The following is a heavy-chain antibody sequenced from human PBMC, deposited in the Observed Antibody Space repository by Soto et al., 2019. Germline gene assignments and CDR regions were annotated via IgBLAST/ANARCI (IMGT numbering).Heavy chain of an antibody. CDR1: GGSISSYY. CDR3: ARRSRSVRGIFDY. CDR2: IYYSGST. Sequence: SETLSLTCAVSGGSISSYYWSWIRQPPGKGLEWIGYIYYSGSTNYNPSHKSRVTISVDTSKNQFALKLSSVTAADTAVYYCARRSRSVRGIFDYWGQGTLVTVSS. D-gene: IGHD3-10*01. V-gene: IGHV4-59*01. J-gene: IGHJ4*02.